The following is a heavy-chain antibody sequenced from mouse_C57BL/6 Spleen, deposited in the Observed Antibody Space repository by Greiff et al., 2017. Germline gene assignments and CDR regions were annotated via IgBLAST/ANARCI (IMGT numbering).Heavy chain of an antibody. Sequence: EVKLMESGGGLVQPKGSLKLSCAASGFSFNTYAMNWVRQAPGKGLEWVARIRSKSNNYATYYADSVKDRFTISRDDSESMLYLQMNNLKTEDTAMYYCVRLPDGSYWYFDVWGTGTTVTVSS. V-gene: IGHV10-1*01. CDR3: VRLPDGSYWYFDV. CDR1: GFSFNTYA. D-gene: IGHD2-3*01. J-gene: IGHJ1*03. CDR2: IRSKSNNYAT.